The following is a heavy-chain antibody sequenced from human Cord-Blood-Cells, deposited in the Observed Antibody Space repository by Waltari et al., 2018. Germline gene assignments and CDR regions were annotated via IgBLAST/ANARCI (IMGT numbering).Heavy chain of an antibody. D-gene: IGHD3-3*01. V-gene: IGHV4-34*01. CDR3: ARSSLWSGYYNWFDP. Sequence: QVQLQQWGAGLLKPSETLSLTCAVYGGSFSGYYWSWIRQPPGKGLEWIGEINHSGSTNYNPSLKSRVTISVDTSKNQFSLKLSSVIAADTAVYYCARSSLWSGYYNWFDPWGQGTLVTVSS. CDR1: GGSFSGYY. J-gene: IGHJ5*02. CDR2: INHSGST.